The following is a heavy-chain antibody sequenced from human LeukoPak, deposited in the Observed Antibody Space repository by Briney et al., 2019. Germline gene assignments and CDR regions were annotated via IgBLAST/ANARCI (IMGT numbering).Heavy chain of an antibody. CDR3: TRTTGQRCFDC. CDR1: GFIFSNYG. CDR2: IWSDGSKK. V-gene: IGHV3-33*01. D-gene: IGHD4-11*01. J-gene: IGHJ4*02. Sequence: QPAGSLRLSCAASGFIFSNYGFYWVRQAPGEGLEWVALIWSDGSKKYYTDSVKGRFTISRDDSKNTLFLQMNSLRAEDTAVYYCTRTTGQRCFDCWGQGTQVTVSS.